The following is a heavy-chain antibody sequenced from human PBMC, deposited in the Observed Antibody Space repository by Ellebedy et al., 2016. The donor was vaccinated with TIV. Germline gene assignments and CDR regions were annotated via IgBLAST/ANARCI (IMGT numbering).Heavy chain of an antibody. J-gene: IGHJ4*02. Sequence: SVKVSCKASGGIFSSHGIRWVRQAPGQGLEWMGGIIPIFGTANYAQRFQGRVTITADESTSTAYMELSSLISEDTAVYYCARAGFYSNSWQFYFDSWGQGTLVTVSS. CDR2: IIPIFGTA. CDR1: GGIFSSHG. CDR3: ARAGFYSNSWQFYFDS. V-gene: IGHV1-69*13. D-gene: IGHD6-13*01.